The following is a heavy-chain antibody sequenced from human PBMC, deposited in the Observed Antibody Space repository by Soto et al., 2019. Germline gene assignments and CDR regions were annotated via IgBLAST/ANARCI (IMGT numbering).Heavy chain of an antibody. Sequence: GESLKISCKGSGYSFTSYWIGWVRQMPGKGLEWLGIIYPGDSDTRYSPSFQGQGTISADKSISTAYLQWGSLKASDTAMYYCAAYYYDSSGYYFDYWGQGTLVTVSS. J-gene: IGHJ4*02. CDR2: IYPGDSDT. CDR1: GYSFTSYW. CDR3: AAYYYDSSGYYFDY. D-gene: IGHD3-22*01. V-gene: IGHV5-51*01.